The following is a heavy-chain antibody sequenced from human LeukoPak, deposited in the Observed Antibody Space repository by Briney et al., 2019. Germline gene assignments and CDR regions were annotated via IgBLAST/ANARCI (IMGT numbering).Heavy chain of an antibody. J-gene: IGHJ4*02. V-gene: IGHV3-7*01. CDR1: GFTFTNSW. Sequence: PGGSLRLSCAASGFTFTNSWMAWVRQAPGKGLEWVANIKQDGSTKHYGDSLKGRFTISRDNPKNSLYLQMNSLRADDTAVYYCARDTDGSLDYWGQGILVTVAS. CDR2: IKQDGSTK. D-gene: IGHD1-26*01. CDR3: ARDTDGSLDY.